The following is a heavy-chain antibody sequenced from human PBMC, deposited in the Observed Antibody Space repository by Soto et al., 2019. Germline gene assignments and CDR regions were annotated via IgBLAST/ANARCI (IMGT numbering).Heavy chain of an antibody. CDR1: GGTFSSYA. CDR3: ATSRADSGGDCYSGLGH. J-gene: IGHJ4*02. Sequence: GASVKVSCKASGGTFSSYAISWVRQAPGQGLEWMGGIIPIFGTANYAQKFQGRVTITADESTSTAYMELSSLRAEDTAVDYCATSRADSGGDCYSGLGHWGQGTQVTDTS. CDR2: IIPIFGTA. V-gene: IGHV1-69*13. D-gene: IGHD2-21*02.